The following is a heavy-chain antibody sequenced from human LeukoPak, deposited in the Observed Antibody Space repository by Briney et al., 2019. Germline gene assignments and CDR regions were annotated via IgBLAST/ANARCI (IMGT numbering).Heavy chain of an antibody. CDR3: ARGEGRGGYGYYYYYGMDV. Sequence: PSETLSLTCAVYGGSFSGYYWSWIRQPPGKGLEWIGEINHSGSTNYNPSLKSRVTISVDTSKNQFSLKLSSVTAADTAVYYCARGEGRGGYGYYYYYGMDVWGQGTTVTVSS. CDR1: GGSFSGYY. J-gene: IGHJ6*02. CDR2: INHSGST. V-gene: IGHV4-34*01. D-gene: IGHD5-18*01.